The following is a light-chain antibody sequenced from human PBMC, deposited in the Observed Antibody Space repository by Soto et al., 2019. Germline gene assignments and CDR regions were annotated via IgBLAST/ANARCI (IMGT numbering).Light chain of an antibody. CDR2: DAS. V-gene: IGKV1-5*01. CDR1: QSITGW. J-gene: IGKJ3*01. CDR3: QQYSGYSLFT. Sequence: DIQMTQSPSSLSASVGDRVTITCRASQSITGWLAWSQQRPGKAPKLLIYDASSWESGVPSRFSGSGSGTEFTLTIDGLQPDDFETYYCQQYSGYSLFTFGPGTIVDIK.